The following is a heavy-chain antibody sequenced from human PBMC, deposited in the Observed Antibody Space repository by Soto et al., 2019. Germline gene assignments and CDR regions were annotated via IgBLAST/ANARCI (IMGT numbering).Heavy chain of an antibody. V-gene: IGHV1-18*01. CDR2: ISAYNGNT. CDR1: GYTFTSYG. D-gene: IGHD2-2*01. Sequence: GASVKVSCKASGYTFTSYGISWVRQAPGQGLEWMGWISAYNGNTNYAQKLQGRVTMTTDTSTSTAYMELRSLRSDDTAVYYCARDLACSSTSCSYFALFRRPYGMDVWGQGTTVTVSS. J-gene: IGHJ6*02. CDR3: ARDLACSSTSCSYFALFRRPYGMDV.